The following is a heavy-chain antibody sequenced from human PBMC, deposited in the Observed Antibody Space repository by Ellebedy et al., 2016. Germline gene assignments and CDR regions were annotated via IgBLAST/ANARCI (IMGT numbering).Heavy chain of an antibody. J-gene: IGHJ6*02. D-gene: IGHD1-1*01. CDR1: VYTLTELS. V-gene: IGHV1-24*01. Sequence: SVKVSCXVSVYTLTELSMHWVRQAPGKGLEWMGGFDPEDGETIYAQKFQGRVTMTEDTSTDTAYMELSSLRSEDTAVYYCASTQKKYGMDVWGQGTTVTVSS. CDR3: ASTQKKYGMDV. CDR2: FDPEDGET.